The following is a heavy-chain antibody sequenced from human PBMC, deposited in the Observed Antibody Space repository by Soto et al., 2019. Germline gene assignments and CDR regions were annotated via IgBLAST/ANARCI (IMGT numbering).Heavy chain of an antibody. CDR3: ASGLPYCSVGSCYIGQQ. CDR1: GGNFNSYA. V-gene: IGHV1-69*06. D-gene: IGHD2-15*01. CDR2: IIPMYGTT. Sequence: QVQLVQSGAEVKKPGSSVKVSCKASGGNFNSYAITWVRQAPGQGLEWMGGIIPMYGTTNYAQKFQDRVTFTADKSTSTAYMDLRSLRSEYTAGFYFASGLPYCSVGSCYIGQQWGQGTLVTVSS. J-gene: IGHJ1*01.